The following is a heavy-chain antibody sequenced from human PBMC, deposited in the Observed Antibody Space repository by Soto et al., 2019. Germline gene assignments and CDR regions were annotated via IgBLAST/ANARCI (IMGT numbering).Heavy chain of an antibody. CDR2: IYYSGST. J-gene: IGHJ4*02. D-gene: IGHD3-10*01. V-gene: IGHV4-31*03. Sequence: SETLSLTCTVSGGSISSGGYYWSWIRQHPGKGLEWIGYIYYSGSTYYNPSLRSRVTISVDTSKNQFSLKLSSVTAADTAVYYCARGGAVRGVIMGTFGYWGQGTLVTVSS. CDR1: GGSISSGGYY. CDR3: ARGGAVRGVIMGTFGY.